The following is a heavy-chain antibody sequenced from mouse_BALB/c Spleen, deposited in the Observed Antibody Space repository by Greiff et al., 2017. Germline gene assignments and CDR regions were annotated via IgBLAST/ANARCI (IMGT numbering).Heavy chain of an antibody. Sequence: EVQLVESGGGLVQPGGSRKLSCAASGFTFSSFGMHWVRQAPEKGLEWVAYISSGSSTIYYADTVKGRFTISRDNPKNTLFLQMTSLRSEDTAMYYCARGTTVVPDYFDYWGQGTTLTVSS. J-gene: IGHJ2*01. CDR3: ARGTTVVPDYFDY. D-gene: IGHD1-1*01. CDR1: GFTFSSFG. V-gene: IGHV5-17*02. CDR2: ISSGSSTI.